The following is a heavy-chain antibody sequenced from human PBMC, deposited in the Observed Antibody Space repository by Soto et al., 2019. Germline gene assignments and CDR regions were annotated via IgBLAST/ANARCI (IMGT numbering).Heavy chain of an antibody. V-gene: IGHV1-69*13. CDR3: ARDSGFWSGYYWFDP. CDR2: ISPNNGNA. CDR1: GYTFTSYG. Sequence: ASVKVSCKASGYTFTSYGISWVRQAPGQGLEWMGGISPNNGNANYAQKFQGRVTITADESTSTAYMELSSLRSEDTAVYYCARDSGFWSGYYWFDPWGQGTLVTVSS. J-gene: IGHJ5*02. D-gene: IGHD3-3*01.